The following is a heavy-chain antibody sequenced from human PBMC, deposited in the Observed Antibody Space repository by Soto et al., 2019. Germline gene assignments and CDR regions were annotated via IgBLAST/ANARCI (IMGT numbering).Heavy chain of an antibody. V-gene: IGHV3-7*04. CDR1: GFTFSTYY. J-gene: IGHJ4*02. CDR3: AGGTGWHRLD. CDR2: IRQDGSAK. D-gene: IGHD6-25*01. Sequence: DVQLVESGGGLVQPGGSLRLSCAVSGFTFSTYYMHWFRQVPGKGLEWVANIRQDGSAKYYVDSVKGRFTISRDNAKNSLYLQMNSLRVDDTAMYYCAGGTGWHRLDWGQGPLVPVSA.